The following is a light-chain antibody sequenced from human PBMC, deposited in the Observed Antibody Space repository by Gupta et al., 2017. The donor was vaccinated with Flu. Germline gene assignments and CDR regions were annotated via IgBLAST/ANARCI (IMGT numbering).Light chain of an antibody. Sequence: SYVLTQPPSVSVAPGQTARITCGGNNIGSTSVHWYRQQPGQAPALFFCVDRVRRSGGPERVSGSNSGNTATLTISRVDAGEEAAYFCQVWEARADNPWLFGGGTKLTVL. CDR2: VDR. CDR3: QVWEARADNPWL. V-gene: IGLV3-21*02. J-gene: IGLJ2*01. CDR1: NIGSTS.